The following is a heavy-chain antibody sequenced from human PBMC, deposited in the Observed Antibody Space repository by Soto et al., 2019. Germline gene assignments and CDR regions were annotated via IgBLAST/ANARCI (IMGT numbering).Heavy chain of an antibody. V-gene: IGHV1-69*13. D-gene: IGHD3-10*01. CDR1: GGTFSSYA. Sequence: GASVKVSCKASGGTFSSYAISWVRQAPGQGLEWMGGIIPIFGTANYAQKFQGRVTITADESTSTAYMELSSLRSEDTAVYYCARDSVHRGHYYYGMGVWGQGTTVTVSS. J-gene: IGHJ6*02. CDR3: ARDSVHRGHYYYGMGV. CDR2: IIPIFGTA.